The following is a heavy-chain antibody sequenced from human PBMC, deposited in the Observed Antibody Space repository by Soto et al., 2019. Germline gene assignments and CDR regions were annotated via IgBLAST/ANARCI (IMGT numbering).Heavy chain of an antibody. CDR3: ARERGVAVKAIYYYCCMEV. Sequence: GASVRVSCKASGYTFTGYYMHWVRQAPGQGLEWMGWINPNSGGTNYAQKFQGRVTMTRDTSISTAYMELSRLRSDDTAVYYCARERGVAVKAIYYYCCMEVWGQGTTVIVS. D-gene: IGHD2-15*01. CDR1: GYTFTGYY. J-gene: IGHJ6*01. V-gene: IGHV1-2*02. CDR2: INPNSGGT.